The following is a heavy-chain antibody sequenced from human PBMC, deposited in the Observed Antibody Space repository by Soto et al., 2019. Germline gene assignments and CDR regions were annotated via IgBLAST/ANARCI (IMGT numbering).Heavy chain of an antibody. V-gene: IGHV1-3*01. Sequence: KFQGRVTITRDTSASTAYMELSSLRSEDTAVYYCAREPLPPSNCASFDYWGQGTLVTVSS. CDR3: AREPLPPSNCASFDY. J-gene: IGHJ4*02. D-gene: IGHD7-27*01.